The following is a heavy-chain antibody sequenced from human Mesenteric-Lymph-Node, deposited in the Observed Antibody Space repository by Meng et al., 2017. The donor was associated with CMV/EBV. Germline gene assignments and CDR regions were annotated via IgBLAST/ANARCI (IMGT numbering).Heavy chain of an antibody. J-gene: IGHJ6*02. CDR3: ARGGYYYHYGMDV. CDR2: INPNSGGT. Sequence: ASVKVSCKASGYTFTSYGISWVRQAPGQGLEWMGWINPNSGGTNYAQKFQGRVTMTRDTSMSTVYMELSRLRSDDTAVYYCARGGYYYHYGMDVWGQGTTVTVSS. V-gene: IGHV1-2*02. CDR1: GYTFTSYG.